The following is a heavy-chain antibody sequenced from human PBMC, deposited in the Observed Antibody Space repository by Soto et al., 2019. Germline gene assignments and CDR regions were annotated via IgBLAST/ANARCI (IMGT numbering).Heavy chain of an antibody. V-gene: IGHV1-18*01. D-gene: IGHD4-17*01. CDR3: ARDYFFSWYGDHRDLHSFPARRSSDL. CDR2: ISAYNGNT. CDR1: VNTFTGTG. Sequence: GASVKVSCKASVNTFTGTGITWGRQAPAQGLEWMGWISAYNGNTNYAQKLQGRVTMTTDTSTSTAYMELRSLRSDDTAVYYCARDYFFSWYGDHRDLHSFPARRSSDL. J-gene: IGHJ2*01.